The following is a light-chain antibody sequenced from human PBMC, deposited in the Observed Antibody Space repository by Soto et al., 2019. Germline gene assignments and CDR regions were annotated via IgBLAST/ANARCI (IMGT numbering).Light chain of an antibody. V-gene: IGKV1-33*01. Sequence: DIQMTQSPSTLSASVGDRVTITCRASQSISDSLAWYQQKSGKAPKLLIYDASDFETGVPSRFSGSGSGTDFTFTINSLQPEDIATYYCQQYDNLPLTFGGGTKVDIK. CDR3: QQYDNLPLT. CDR2: DAS. J-gene: IGKJ4*01. CDR1: QSISDS.